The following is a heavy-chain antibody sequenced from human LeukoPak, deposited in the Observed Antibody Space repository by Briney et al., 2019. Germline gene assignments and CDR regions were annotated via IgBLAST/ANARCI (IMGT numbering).Heavy chain of an antibody. Sequence: GGSLRLSCAASGFTFSDYYMSWIRQAPGKGLEWVSYISSSGSTIYYADSVKGRFTISRDNAKNSLYLQMNSLRAEDTAVYYCAKGSAAGRPYYFDYWGQGTLVTVSS. CDR3: AKGSAAGRPYYFDY. D-gene: IGHD6-25*01. CDR2: ISSSGSTI. J-gene: IGHJ4*02. V-gene: IGHV3-11*01. CDR1: GFTFSDYY.